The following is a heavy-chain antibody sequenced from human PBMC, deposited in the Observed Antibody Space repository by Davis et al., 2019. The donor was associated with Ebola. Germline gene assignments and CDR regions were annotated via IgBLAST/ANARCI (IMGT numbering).Heavy chain of an antibody. CDR2: IYNSGRT. D-gene: IGHD2-2*01. Sequence: PSETLSLTCTVSGGTITTGSYYWSWIRQPPGTGLEWIGYIYNSGRTHYNPSLQSRVTISVDPSKNQFSLKLSSVTAADTAVDYCARGGYCSSTSCHYNYYYMGVWGKGSTVTVSS. J-gene: IGHJ6*03. V-gene: IGHV4-61*01. CDR1: GGTITTGSYY. CDR3: ARGGYCSSTSCHYNYYYMGV.